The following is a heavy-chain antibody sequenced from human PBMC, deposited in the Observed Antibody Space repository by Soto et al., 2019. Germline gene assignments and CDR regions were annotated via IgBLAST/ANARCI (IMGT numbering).Heavy chain of an antibody. D-gene: IGHD3-22*01. CDR2: IYSGGST. J-gene: IGHJ3*02. Sequence: PGGSLRLSCAASGFTVSSNYMSWVRQAPGKGLEWVSVIYSGGSTYYADSVKGRFTISRDNSKNTLYLQMNSLRAEDTAVYYCARERLDSSGYTLAFDIWGQGTMVTVSS. V-gene: IGHV3-53*01. CDR1: GFTVSSNY. CDR3: ARERLDSSGYTLAFDI.